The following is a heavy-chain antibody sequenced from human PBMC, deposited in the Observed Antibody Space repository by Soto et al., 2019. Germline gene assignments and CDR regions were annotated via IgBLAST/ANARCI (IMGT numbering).Heavy chain of an antibody. CDR3: AKTAGSSSYYSYGMDV. J-gene: IGHJ6*02. V-gene: IGHV3-23*01. D-gene: IGHD6-6*01. CDR1: GFTFSSYA. CDR2: ISGSGGST. Sequence: GGSLRLSCAASGFTFSSYAMSWVRQAPGKGLEWVSAISGSGGSTYYADSVKGRFTISRDNSKNTLYLQMNSLRAEDTAVYYCAKTAGSSSYYSYGMDVWGQGTTVTVSS.